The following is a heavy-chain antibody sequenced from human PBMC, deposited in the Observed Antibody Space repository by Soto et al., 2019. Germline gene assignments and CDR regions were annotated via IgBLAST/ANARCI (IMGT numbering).Heavy chain of an antibody. CDR1: GFTFSNYW. J-gene: IGHJ4*02. CDR2: IKEDGSEK. CDR3: ARTNCGSHFARDF. D-gene: IGHD3-16*01. V-gene: IGHV3-7*01. Sequence: EVQLVESGGGLVQPGGSRRLSCAASGFTFSNYWMTCVRQAPRKGLEWVANIKEDGSEKYYVDSVKGRFTISRDNAKNSVFLQMNSLRAEDTAVYFCARTNCGSHFARDFWGQGTLVTVSS.